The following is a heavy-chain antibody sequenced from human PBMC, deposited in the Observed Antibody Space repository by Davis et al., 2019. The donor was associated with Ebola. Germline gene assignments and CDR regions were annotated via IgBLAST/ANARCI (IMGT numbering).Heavy chain of an antibody. V-gene: IGHV1-18*01. D-gene: IGHD3-10*01. CDR3: ARAASSLLNDY. CDR1: GYTFPDYA. Sequence: AASVKVSCTASGYTFPDYAFTWLRQAPGQGLEWMGWSSTYNGNTNYAQKLQGRVTMTTDTSTNTAHMEPRSLTTDDTAVYYCARAASSLLNDYWGQGTLVTVSS. J-gene: IGHJ4*02. CDR2: SSTYNGNT.